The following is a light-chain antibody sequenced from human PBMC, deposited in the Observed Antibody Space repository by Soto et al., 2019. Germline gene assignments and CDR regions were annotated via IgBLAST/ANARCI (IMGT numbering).Light chain of an antibody. J-gene: IGLJ3*02. Sequence: QSALTQPASVSGSPGQSITMFCTGTSNDVGGFNYVSWYQQHPGKAPKLIIYEVNNRPSGISNRFSGSKSANTASLTISGLQAEDEAEYYCSSFTGSTTWVFGGGTKVTV. CDR3: SSFTGSTTWV. CDR2: EVN. V-gene: IGLV2-14*01. CDR1: SNDVGGFNY.